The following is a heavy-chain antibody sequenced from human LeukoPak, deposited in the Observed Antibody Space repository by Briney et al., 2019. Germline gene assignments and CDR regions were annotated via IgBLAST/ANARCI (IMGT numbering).Heavy chain of an antibody. D-gene: IGHD2-21*01. J-gene: IGHJ3*02. CDR2: IKQDGSEK. Sequence: GESLKISCAASGFTFSSSWMSWVRQAPGKGLEWVANIKQDGSEKYYVDSVKGRFTISRDNAKNSLYLQMNSLRAEDTAVYYCARDYSGGDCYAFDIWGQGTMVTVSS. CDR1: GFTFSSSW. CDR3: ARDYSGGDCYAFDI. V-gene: IGHV3-7*01.